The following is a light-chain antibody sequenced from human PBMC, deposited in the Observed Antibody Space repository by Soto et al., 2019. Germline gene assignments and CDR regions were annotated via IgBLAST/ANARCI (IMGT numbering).Light chain of an antibody. CDR3: CSYTSSSTYV. CDR1: TSDVGRYNY. J-gene: IGLJ1*01. V-gene: IGLV2-14*01. Sequence: QSALTQPASVSGSPGQSITISCTGTTSDVGRYNYVSWYQQHPGKAPKLIIYEVSNRPSGVSNRFSGSKSGNTASLTISGLQAEDEADYYCCSYTSSSTYVFGTGTKLTVL. CDR2: EVS.